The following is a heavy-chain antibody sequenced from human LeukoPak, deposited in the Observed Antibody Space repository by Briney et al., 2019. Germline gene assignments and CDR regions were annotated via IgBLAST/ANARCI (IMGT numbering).Heavy chain of an antibody. J-gene: IGHJ5*02. D-gene: IGHD3-9*01. CDR3: ARLYYDILTGYYGNWFDP. CDR1: GGTFSSYA. V-gene: IGHV1-69*06. CDR2: IIPIFGTA. Sequence: ASVTVSCKASGGTFSSYAISWVRQAPGQGLEWMGGIIPIFGTANYAQKFQGRVTIAADKSTSTAYMELSSLRSEGTAVYYCARLYYDILTGYYGNWFDPWGQGTLVTVSS.